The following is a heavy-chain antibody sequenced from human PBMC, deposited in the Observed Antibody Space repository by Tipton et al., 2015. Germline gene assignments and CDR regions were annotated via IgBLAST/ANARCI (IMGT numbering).Heavy chain of an antibody. V-gene: IGHV4-39*01. CDR2: VYHLGGT. CDR3: ARGTPFRF. D-gene: IGHD2-15*01. CDR1: GDSISSGSYH. Sequence: TLSLTCTVSGDSISSGSYHWAWIRQPPGKGLEYIGSVYHLGGTLYTPSLQSRVNISIDTWKNQFFLKMDSVTAADTAVYYCARGTPFRFWGRGTLVTVSS. J-gene: IGHJ4*02.